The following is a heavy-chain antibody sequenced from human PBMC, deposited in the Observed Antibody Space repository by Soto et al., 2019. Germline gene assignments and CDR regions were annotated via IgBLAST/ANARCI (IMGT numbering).Heavy chain of an antibody. CDR2: INPSGGST. V-gene: IGHV1-46*03. CDR3: AREGHSYGYTLAFDF. J-gene: IGHJ3*01. CDR1: GYTFTSYY. Sequence: ASVKVSCKASGYTFTSYYMHWVRQAPGQGLEWMGIINPSGGSTSYAQKFQGRVTMTRDTSTSTVYMELSSLRSEDTAVYYCAREGHSYGYTLAFDFWGQGTLVTVSS. D-gene: IGHD5-18*01.